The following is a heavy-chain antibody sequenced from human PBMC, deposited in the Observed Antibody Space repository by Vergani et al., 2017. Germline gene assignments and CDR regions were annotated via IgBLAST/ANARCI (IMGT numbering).Heavy chain of an antibody. V-gene: IGHV4-34*01. CDR2: INHSGST. Sequence: QVQLQQWGAGLLKPSETLSLTCAVYGGSFSGYYWSWIRQPPGKGLEWIGEINHSGSTNYNPSLKSRVTISVDTSKNQFSLKLSSVIAADAAVYYCARRPPRGRRVATGGWFDPWGQGTLVTVSS. CDR3: ARRPPRGRRVATGGWFDP. J-gene: IGHJ5*02. CDR1: GGSFSGYY. D-gene: IGHD5-12*01.